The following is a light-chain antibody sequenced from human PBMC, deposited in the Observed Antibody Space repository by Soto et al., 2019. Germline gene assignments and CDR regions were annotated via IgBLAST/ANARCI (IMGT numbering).Light chain of an antibody. J-gene: IGKJ5*01. CDR3: QQRQYWPPIT. CDR1: QSVSSY. Sequence: EIVLTHSPGTLSLSPGERATLSFRASQSVSSYLAWYQQKPGQAPRLLIYDTSNRATGVPARFSGSGSGTDFTLTISSLEPEDCAIYYCQQRQYWPPITFGQGTRLEIK. V-gene: IGKV3-11*01. CDR2: DTS.